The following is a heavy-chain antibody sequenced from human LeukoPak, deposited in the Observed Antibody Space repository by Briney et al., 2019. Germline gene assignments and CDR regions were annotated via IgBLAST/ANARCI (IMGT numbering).Heavy chain of an antibody. CDR2: IYPNSGGT. J-gene: IGHJ3*02. Sequence: ASVKVSCKASGYTFTGYYMHWVRQAPGQGLEWMGWIYPNSGGTNYAQKFQGRVTVTRDTSISTAYMELSRLRSDDTAVYYCASGFMGYDRSGYYDDAFDIWGQGTTVTVSS. V-gene: IGHV1-2*02. D-gene: IGHD3-22*01. CDR1: GYTFTGYY. CDR3: ASGFMGYDRSGYYDDAFDI.